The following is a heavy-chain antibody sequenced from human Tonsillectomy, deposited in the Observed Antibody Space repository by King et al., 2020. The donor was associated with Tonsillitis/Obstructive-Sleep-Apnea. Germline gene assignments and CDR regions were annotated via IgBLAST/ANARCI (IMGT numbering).Heavy chain of an antibody. Sequence: HVQLQESGPGLVKPSETLSLTCTVSGGSISSDYWSWIRQPPGKGLEWIGYIYYSGSTNYNPSLKSRVTISVDTSKNQFSLKLSSVTAADTAVYYCARQERSRWYVGHPHQFDYWGQGTLVTVSS. CDR2: IYYSGST. CDR1: GGSISSDY. CDR3: ARQERSRWYVGHPHQFDY. V-gene: IGHV4-59*08. J-gene: IGHJ4*02. D-gene: IGHD6-13*01.